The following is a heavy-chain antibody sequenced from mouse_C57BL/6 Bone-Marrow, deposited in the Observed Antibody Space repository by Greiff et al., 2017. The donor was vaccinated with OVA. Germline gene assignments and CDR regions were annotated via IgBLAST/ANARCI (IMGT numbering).Heavy chain of an antibody. D-gene: IGHD1-1*01. V-gene: IGHV7-1*01. Sequence: EVQRVESGGGLVQSGRSLRLSCATSGFTFSDFYMEWVRQAPGKGLEWIAASRNKANDYTTEYSASVKGRFIVSRDTSQSILYLQMNALRAEDTAIYYCARDAITTVEGYYFDYWGQGTTLTVSS. J-gene: IGHJ2*01. CDR2: SRNKANDYTT. CDR1: GFTFSDFY. CDR3: ARDAITTVEGYYFDY.